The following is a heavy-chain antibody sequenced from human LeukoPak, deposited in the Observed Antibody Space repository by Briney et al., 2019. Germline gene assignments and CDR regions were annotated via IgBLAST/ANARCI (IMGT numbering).Heavy chain of an antibody. Sequence: PGGSLRLSCAASGFIFSSYSMNWVRQAPGKGLEWVSYISSSSSTIYYADSVKGRFTISRDNSKNTLYLQMNSLRAEDTAVYYCAREEEYSSSLRYFQHWGQGTLVTVSS. J-gene: IGHJ1*01. CDR3: AREEEYSSSLRYFQH. CDR2: ISSSSSTI. D-gene: IGHD6-13*01. CDR1: GFIFSSYS. V-gene: IGHV3-48*01.